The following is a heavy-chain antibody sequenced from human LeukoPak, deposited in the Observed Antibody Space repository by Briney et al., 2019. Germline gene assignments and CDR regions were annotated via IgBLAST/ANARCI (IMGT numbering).Heavy chain of an antibody. CDR1: GFTFDDYG. CDR2: IYSGGST. CDR3: ARERLH. V-gene: IGHV3-53*01. Sequence: GGSLRLSCAASGFTFDDYGMSWVRQAPGKGLEWVSVIYSGGSTYYADSVKGRFTISRDNSKNTLYLQMNSLRAEDTAVYYCARERLHWGQGTLVTVSS. J-gene: IGHJ4*02. D-gene: IGHD2-21*01.